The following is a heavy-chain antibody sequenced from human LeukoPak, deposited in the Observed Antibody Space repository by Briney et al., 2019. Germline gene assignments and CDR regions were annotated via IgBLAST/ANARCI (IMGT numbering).Heavy chain of an antibody. CDR2: INYSGTT. V-gene: IGHV4-39*07. J-gene: IGHJ6*03. CDR3: ASLDTYYDFWSGYGYYMDV. D-gene: IGHD3-3*01. Sequence: SETLSLTCSVFGGSVSSSTYYWGLIRQPPGKGLEWIATINYSGTTHYNPSLKSRVTISADTSNNQFSLKLSSVTAADTAVYYCASLDTYYDFWSGYGYYMDVWGKGTTVTVSS. CDR1: GGSVSSSTYY.